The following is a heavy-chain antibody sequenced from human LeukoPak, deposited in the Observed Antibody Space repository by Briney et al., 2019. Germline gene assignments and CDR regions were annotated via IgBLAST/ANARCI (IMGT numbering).Heavy chain of an antibody. CDR1: RFTFIPYS. Sequence: GGSLRLSHASSRFTFIPYSMNWVRLAPAPRLEWVSVICDNEDFPSCADSVSGRFTISRDNSRNWLFLQTINLRPEDTALYYYAKDTAIVNYCVNGVCSPFDYWGHGTLVTVFS. CDR2: ICDNEDFP. J-gene: IGHJ4*01. D-gene: IGHD2-8*01. V-gene: IGHV3-23*01. CDR3: AKDTAIVNYCVNGVCSPFDY.